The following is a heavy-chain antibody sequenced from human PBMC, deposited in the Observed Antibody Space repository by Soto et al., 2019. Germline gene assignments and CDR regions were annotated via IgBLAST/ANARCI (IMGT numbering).Heavy chain of an antibody. Sequence: QVQLVESGGGVVQPGRSLTLSCVASGFTLSNYGMHWVRQAPGKGLEWVAVIWYDGTTTYSADSVKGRFSISRDNSKNALFLQLSILRAEDTAVYYWARNVVSSGSSRWFDTGGQGTRVTVSS. CDR2: IWYDGTTT. V-gene: IGHV3-33*01. CDR3: ARNVVSSGSSRWFDT. D-gene: IGHD2-21*01. CDR1: GFTLSNYG. J-gene: IGHJ5*02.